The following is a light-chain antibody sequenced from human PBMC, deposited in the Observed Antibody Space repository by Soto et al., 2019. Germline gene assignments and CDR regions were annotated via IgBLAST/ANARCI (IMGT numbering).Light chain of an antibody. CDR3: QQYNGHFYS. CDR2: DAS. J-gene: IGKJ2*01. V-gene: IGKV1-5*01. Sequence: DIQMTQSPSTLSASVGDRVTITCRASQSISRWLAGYQQKPGKAPKVLIYDASTLETGVTSRFSGSGSGTEFTLTISSLQPDDFATYFCQQYNGHFYSFGQGTKLEIK. CDR1: QSISRW.